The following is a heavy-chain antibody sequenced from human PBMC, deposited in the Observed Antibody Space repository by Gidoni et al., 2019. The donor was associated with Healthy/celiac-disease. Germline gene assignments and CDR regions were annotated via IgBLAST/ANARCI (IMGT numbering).Heavy chain of an antibody. D-gene: IGHD5-12*01. CDR3: ARGEMATIFDI. Sequence: QVQLVESGGGVVQPGRSLRLSCAASGFTFSSYGMHWVRQAQGKGLGWVAVIWYDGSNKYYADSVKGRFTISRDNSKNTLYLQMNSLRAEDTAVYYCARGEMATIFDIWGQGTMVTVSS. CDR1: GFTFSSYG. CDR2: IWYDGSNK. V-gene: IGHV3-33*01. J-gene: IGHJ3*02.